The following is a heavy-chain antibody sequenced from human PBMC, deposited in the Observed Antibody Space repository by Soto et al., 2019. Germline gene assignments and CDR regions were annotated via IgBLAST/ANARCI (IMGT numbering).Heavy chain of an antibody. D-gene: IGHD3-10*01. V-gene: IGHV4-34*01. CDR2: SSHSGIT. CDR3: ARGPRTGGFRGLVRQRQFDN. Sequence: SDTLSLTCAVYGGSFTGFYWSWIRQSPGKGLEWIGESSHSGITKYNPSLKSRVTISVDTSKSQFSLKLSSVTAADTAVYYCARGPRTGGFRGLVRQRQFDNCGQGTLVTASS. J-gene: IGHJ4*01. CDR1: GGSFTGFY.